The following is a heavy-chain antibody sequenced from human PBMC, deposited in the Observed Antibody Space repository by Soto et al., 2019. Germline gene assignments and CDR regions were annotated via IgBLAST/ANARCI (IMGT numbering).Heavy chain of an antibody. D-gene: IGHD2-2*01. V-gene: IGHV4-39*01. Sequence: LTCTVSGGSISSSSYYWGWIRQPPGKGLEWIGSIYYSGSTYYNPSLKSRVTISVDTSKNQFSLKLSSVTAADTAVYYCARRDCSSTSCYVHPDAFDIWGQGTMVTVSS. CDR1: GGSISSSSYY. CDR2: IYYSGST. CDR3: ARRDCSSTSCYVHPDAFDI. J-gene: IGHJ3*02.